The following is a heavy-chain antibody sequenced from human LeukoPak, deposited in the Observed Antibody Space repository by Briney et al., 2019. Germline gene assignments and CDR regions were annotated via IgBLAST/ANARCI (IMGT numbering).Heavy chain of an antibody. D-gene: IGHD3-22*01. CDR2: ISGSGGST. Sequence: GGSLRLSCAASGFTFSSYAMSWVRQAPGKGLEWVSAISGSGGSTYYADSVKGRFTISRDNSKNMLSLQMNSLRAEDTAVYYCAKARYYDSSGLGQHWGQGTLVTVSS. CDR1: GFTFSSYA. J-gene: IGHJ1*01. V-gene: IGHV3-23*01. CDR3: AKARYYDSSGLGQH.